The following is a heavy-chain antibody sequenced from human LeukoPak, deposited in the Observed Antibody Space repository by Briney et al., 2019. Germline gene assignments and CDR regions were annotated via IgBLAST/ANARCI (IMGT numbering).Heavy chain of an antibody. CDR3: AKDLSSSWSFDS. V-gene: IGHV3-30*18. J-gene: IGHJ4*02. CDR2: ISYDGSSK. CDR1: GFTFSSYA. D-gene: IGHD6-13*01. Sequence: GGSLRLSCAASGFTFSSYAMSWVRQAPGKGLEWVAVISYDGSSKYCADSVKGRFTISRDNSKNTVYLQMNSLRVEDTAVYYCAKDLSSSWSFDSWGQGTLVTVSS.